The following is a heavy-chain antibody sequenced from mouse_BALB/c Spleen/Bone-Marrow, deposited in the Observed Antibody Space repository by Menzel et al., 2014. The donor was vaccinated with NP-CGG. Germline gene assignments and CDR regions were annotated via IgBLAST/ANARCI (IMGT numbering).Heavy chain of an antibody. CDR2: INYSGST. D-gene: IGHD1-3*01. CDR3: ARESGISASCFDY. Sequence: EVQLQQSGPSLVKPSQTLSLTCSVTGDSITSGYWNWIRKFPGNKLEYMGYINYSGSTYYNPSLKSRISITRDTSKNQCYLCFRSLTIENTPTYICARESGISASCFDYWGQGTLVTVSP. V-gene: IGHV3-8*02. CDR1: GDSITSGY. J-gene: IGHJ3*01.